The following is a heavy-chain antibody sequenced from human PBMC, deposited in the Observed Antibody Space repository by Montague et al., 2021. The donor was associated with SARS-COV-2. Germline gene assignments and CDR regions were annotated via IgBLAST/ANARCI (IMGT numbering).Heavy chain of an antibody. CDR1: GGSVSSFD. Sequence: SETLSLTCTVSGGSVSSFDWSWIRQPPGKGLEWIGYFYSFGSTNYNPSLTSRATMSIDTSKNQFSLKVKSVTAADTAVYECARDNSAADAFDYWGQGTLVTVSS. J-gene: IGHJ4*02. D-gene: IGHD2-15*01. CDR2: FYSFGST. CDR3: ARDNSAADAFDY. V-gene: IGHV4-4*08.